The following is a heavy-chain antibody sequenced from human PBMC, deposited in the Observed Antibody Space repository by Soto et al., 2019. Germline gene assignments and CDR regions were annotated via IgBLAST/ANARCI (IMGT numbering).Heavy chain of an antibody. CDR1: GFTFNNHG. CDR2: ISHDGGKK. D-gene: IGHD5-18*01. CDR3: AKDWGRGYSYLDV. Sequence: QVQLVESGGGVVQPGRSLRLSCAASGFTFNNHGMHWVRQAPGKGLEWVAVISHDGGKKYYVDSVKGRFTLARDNSKNTLFLQMNRLSTEDTAVYYCAKDWGRGYSYLDVSGQVTTVTVSS. J-gene: IGHJ6*02. V-gene: IGHV3-30*18.